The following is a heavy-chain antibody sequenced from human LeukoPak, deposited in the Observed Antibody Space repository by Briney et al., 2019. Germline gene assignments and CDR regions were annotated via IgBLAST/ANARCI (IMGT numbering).Heavy chain of an antibody. CDR2: INGDGSWT. CDR3: VSFYETY. J-gene: IGHJ4*02. CDR1: GFTFSSYS. Sequence: PGGSLRLSCAAFGFTFSSYSMNWVRQAPGKGLVWVSHINGDGSWTTYADSVKGRFTISKDNAKNTVYLQMNNLRAEDTAVYYCVSFYETYWGRGTLVTVSS. V-gene: IGHV3-74*01. D-gene: IGHD2-2*01.